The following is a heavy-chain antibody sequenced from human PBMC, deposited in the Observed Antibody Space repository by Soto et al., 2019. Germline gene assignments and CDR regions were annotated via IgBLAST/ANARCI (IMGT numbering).Heavy chain of an antibody. CDR2: IYPGDSDT. V-gene: IGHV5-51*01. D-gene: IGHD1-26*01. Sequence: GESLKISCKGSGYSFTSYWIGWVRQMPGKGLEWMRIIYPGDSDTRYSPSFQGQVTISADKSISTAYLQWSSLKASDTAMYYCACIVGAIRDAFDIWGQGTMVTVSS. CDR1: GYSFTSYW. J-gene: IGHJ3*02. CDR3: ACIVGAIRDAFDI.